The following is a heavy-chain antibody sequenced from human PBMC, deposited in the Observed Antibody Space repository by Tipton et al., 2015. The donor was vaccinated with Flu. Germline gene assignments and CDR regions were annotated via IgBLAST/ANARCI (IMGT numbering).Heavy chain of an antibody. CDR1: GFTFDDYA. Sequence: RSLRLSCAASGFTFDDYAMHWVRQAPGKGLEWVSGISWNSGSIGYADSVKGRFTISRDNAKNSLYLQMNSLRAEDTALYYCAKTAVVITNYYFDYWGQGTLVTVSS. CDR2: ISWNSGSI. V-gene: IGHV3-9*01. J-gene: IGHJ4*02. D-gene: IGHD3-22*01. CDR3: AKTAVVITNYYFDY.